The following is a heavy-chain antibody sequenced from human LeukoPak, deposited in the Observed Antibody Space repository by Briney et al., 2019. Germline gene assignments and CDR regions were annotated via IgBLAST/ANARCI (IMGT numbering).Heavy chain of an antibody. V-gene: IGHV3-30*18. Sequence: GGSLRLSCATSGFTFTCCGMHWVRQASGKGLEWVAAISSSDGNSKYYADSVKGRFTISRDNSKNTLYLQMNSLRAEDTAVYYCAKTALAVAGIVPVESELDYWGQGTLVTVSS. J-gene: IGHJ4*02. CDR3: AKTALAVAGIVPVESELDY. D-gene: IGHD6-19*01. CDR1: GFTFTCCG. CDR2: ISSSDGNSK.